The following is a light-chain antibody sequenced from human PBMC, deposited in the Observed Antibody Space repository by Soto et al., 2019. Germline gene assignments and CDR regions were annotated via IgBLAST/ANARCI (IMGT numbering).Light chain of an antibody. Sequence: DIQMTQSPSTLSASVGDRVTITCRASQSVSSWLAWYQQKPGRAPKLLIYDASSLQTGAPSRFSGSGSGTQFTLTISSLQPDDFATYFCQQYDSVLGTFGPGTKV. V-gene: IGKV1-5*01. CDR2: DAS. CDR1: QSVSSW. CDR3: QQYDSVLGT. J-gene: IGKJ1*01.